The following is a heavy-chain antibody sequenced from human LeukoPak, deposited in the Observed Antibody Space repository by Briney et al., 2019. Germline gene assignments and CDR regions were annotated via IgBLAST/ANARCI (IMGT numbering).Heavy chain of an antibody. J-gene: IGHJ4*02. V-gene: IGHV4-61*02. CDR3: ARGTGGY. CDR1: GGSISSGSYY. D-gene: IGHD3-10*01. CDR2: IYTGGST. Sequence: SETLSLTCTVSGGSISSGSYYWSWIRQPAGKGLEWIGRIYTGGSTNYNPSLKSRVTISVDTSKNQFSLKLSSVTAADTAVYYCARGTGGYWGQGTLVTVSS.